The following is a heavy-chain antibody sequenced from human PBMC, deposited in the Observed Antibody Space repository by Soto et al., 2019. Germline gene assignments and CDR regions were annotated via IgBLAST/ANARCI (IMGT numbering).Heavy chain of an antibody. CDR2: ISAYNGNT. J-gene: IGHJ6*02. CDR3: ASHYDSSGLRGKYGMDV. V-gene: IGHV1-18*01. D-gene: IGHD3-22*01. Sequence: QVQLVQSGAEVKKPGASVKVSCKASGYTFTSYGISWVRQAPGQGLEWMGWISAYNGNTNYAQKLQGRVTMTTDTSTSTAYMELRSLGSDDTAVYYCASHYDSSGLRGKYGMDVWGQGTTVTVSS. CDR1: GYTFTSYG.